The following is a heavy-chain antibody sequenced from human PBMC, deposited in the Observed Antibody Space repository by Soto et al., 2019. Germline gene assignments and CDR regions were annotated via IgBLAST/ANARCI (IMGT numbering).Heavy chain of an antibody. CDR2: ISAYNGNT. V-gene: IGHV1-18*01. CDR3: ARYWQLVRDNWFDP. J-gene: IGHJ5*02. D-gene: IGHD6-6*01. Sequence: PSVKVSCNASGYTFTSYGISLVRQAPGQGLEWMGWISAYNGNTNYAQKLQGRVTMTTDTSTSTAYMELRSLRSDDTAVYYCARYWQLVRDNWFDPWGQGTLVTVSS. CDR1: GYTFTSYG.